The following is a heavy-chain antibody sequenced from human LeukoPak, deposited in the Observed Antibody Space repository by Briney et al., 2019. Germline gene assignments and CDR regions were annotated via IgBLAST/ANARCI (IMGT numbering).Heavy chain of an antibody. Sequence: SETLSLTCTVSGGSIGSYYWSWVRQPPGKGLEWIGYSYYSGSTNYNPSLRSRVTISVETSKKQFSLKLSSVTAADTAVYYCARLSIQRDWFDPWGQGTLVTVSS. D-gene: IGHD2-21*01. CDR1: GGSIGSYY. CDR3: ARLSIQRDWFDP. J-gene: IGHJ5*02. V-gene: IGHV4-59*08. CDR2: SYYSGST.